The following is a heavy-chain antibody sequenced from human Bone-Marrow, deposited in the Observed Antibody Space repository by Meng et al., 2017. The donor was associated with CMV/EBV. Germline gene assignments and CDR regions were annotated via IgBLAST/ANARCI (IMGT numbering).Heavy chain of an antibody. CDR2: IHHSGSA. CDR3: AREKVNYGMDV. D-gene: IGHD4-11*01. J-gene: IGHJ6*02. CDR1: NGSFSNYY. Sequence: SETLSLTCAVYNGSFSNYYWSWIRQPPGQGLEWIGEIHHSGSANYNPSLKSRVTISVDTSKNQFSLKLSSVTAADTAVYYCAREKVNYGMDVWGQGTTVTVSS. V-gene: IGHV4-34*01.